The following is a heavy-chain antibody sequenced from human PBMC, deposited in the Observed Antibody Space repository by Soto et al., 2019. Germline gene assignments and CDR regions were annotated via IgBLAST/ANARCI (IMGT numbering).Heavy chain of an antibody. V-gene: IGHV3-23*01. CDR1: GFTFSSYA. CDR3: AKDSARCSGGSCYSYYMDV. J-gene: IGHJ6*03. CDR2: ISGSGGST. Sequence: EVQLLESGGGLVQPGGSLRLSCAASGFTFSSYAMSWVRQAPGKGLEWVSAISGSGGSTYYADSVKGRFTISRDNSKNTLYLQMNSLRAEDTAVYYCAKDSARCSGGSCYSYYMDVWGKGTTVTVSS. D-gene: IGHD2-15*01.